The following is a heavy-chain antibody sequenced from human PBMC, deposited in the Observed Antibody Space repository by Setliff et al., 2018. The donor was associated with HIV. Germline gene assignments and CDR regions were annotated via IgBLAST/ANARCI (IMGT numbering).Heavy chain of an antibody. CDR1: GFTSISST. CDR3: AAVFTGEPGRSLDY. V-gene: IGHV3-21*01. D-gene: IGHD1-26*01. Sequence: GESLKISCTVSGFTSISSTMNWVRQAPGKGLEWVASISSSGSYIHYADSLKGRFTISRDNAKNSQYLLMSDLRAEDTAVYYCAAVFTGEPGRSLDYWGQGTPVTVSS. CDR2: ISSSGSYI. J-gene: IGHJ4*02.